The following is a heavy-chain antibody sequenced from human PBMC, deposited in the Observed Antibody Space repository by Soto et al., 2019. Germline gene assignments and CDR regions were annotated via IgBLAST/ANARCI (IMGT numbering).Heavy chain of an antibody. CDR3: AKGRRTEGPTTGGYY. CDR1: GFTFSSYA. J-gene: IGHJ4*02. V-gene: IGHV3-23*01. Sequence: EVQLLESGGGLVQPGGSLRLSCAASGFTFSSYAMSWVRQAPGKGLEWVSAISGSGGSTYYADSVKGRLTISRDNSKNRRYRQMNNMRAADTAVYYCAKGRRTEGPTTGGYYWGQGALVTVSS. D-gene: IGHD1-26*01. CDR2: ISGSGGST.